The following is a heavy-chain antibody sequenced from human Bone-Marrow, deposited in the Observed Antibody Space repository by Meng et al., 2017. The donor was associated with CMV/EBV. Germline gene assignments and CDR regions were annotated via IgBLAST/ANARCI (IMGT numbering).Heavy chain of an antibody. V-gene: IGHV1-2*02. J-gene: IGHJ3*02. CDR2: INPNSGGT. CDR3: ARDPLFQFSPNPFYDSSGYPNYALGYAFDI. Sequence: ASVKVSCKASGYTFTGYYMHWVRQAPGQGLEWMGWINPNSGGTNYAQKFQGRVTMTRDTSISTAYMELSRLRSDDTAVYYCARDPLFQFSPNPFYDSSGYPNYALGYAFDIWGQGTMVTVSS. CDR1: GYTFTGYY. D-gene: IGHD3-22*01.